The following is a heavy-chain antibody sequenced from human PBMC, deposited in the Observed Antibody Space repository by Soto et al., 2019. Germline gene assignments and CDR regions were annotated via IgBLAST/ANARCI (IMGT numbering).Heavy chain of an antibody. CDR3: AKDFPVGPNWFDP. J-gene: IGHJ5*02. CDR1: GFTFCSYA. Sequence: EVQLLESGGGLVQPGGSLRLSCAASGFTFCSYAMSWVRQAPGKGLEWVSAFSGSGGSTYYAGSVKGRFTISRVNFKNTLYLQRNSLRAEDTAVYYCAKDFPVGPNWFDPWGQGALVTVSS. CDR2: FSGSGGST. V-gene: IGHV3-23*01.